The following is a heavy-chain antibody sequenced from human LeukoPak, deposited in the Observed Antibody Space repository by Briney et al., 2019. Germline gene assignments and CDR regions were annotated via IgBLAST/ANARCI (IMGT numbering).Heavy chain of an antibody. V-gene: IGHV3-66*01. J-gene: IGHJ4*02. CDR1: GFTFSSRA. CDR2: IYSGGST. D-gene: IGHD1-26*01. Sequence: GGSLRLSCAASGFTFSSRAMSWVRQAPGKGLEWVSGIYSGGSTYHADSVKGRFSISRDNSKNTVYFQMNSLRADDTAVYYCAGAIVGATPNYWGQGTLVTVSS. CDR3: AGAIVGATPNY.